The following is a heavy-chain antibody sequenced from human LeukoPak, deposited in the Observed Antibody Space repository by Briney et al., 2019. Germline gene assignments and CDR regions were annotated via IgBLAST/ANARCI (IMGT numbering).Heavy chain of an antibody. CDR1: GFSFDTYT. CDR3: ARSDYCGGDCYSSLSNY. J-gene: IGHJ4*02. CDR2: ISVSSSYI. D-gene: IGHD2-21*02. Sequence: GGSLRLSCAASGFSFDTYTMNWVRQAPGKGLEWVSSISVSSSYIYYADSVRGRFTISRDNAKSSLYLQMNSLRAEDTAVYFCARSDYCGGDCYSSLSNYWGQGTLVTVSS. V-gene: IGHV3-21*01.